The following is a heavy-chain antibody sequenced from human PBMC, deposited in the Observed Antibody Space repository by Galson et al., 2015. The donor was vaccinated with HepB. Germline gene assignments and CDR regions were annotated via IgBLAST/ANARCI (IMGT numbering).Heavy chain of an antibody. CDR2: LHYGGSA. CDR3: ASELWFGESDHFYYYGMAV. D-gene: IGHD3-10*01. Sequence: ETLSLTCRVSGASISSSSYYWGWIRQSSGKGLEWIGSLHYGGSAYYNPSLKSRVTILIDTSRNQFSPRLSSVTAADAAVYYCASELWFGESDHFYYYGMAVWGQGTTVTVSS. V-gene: IGHV4-39*07. J-gene: IGHJ6*02. CDR1: GASISSSSYY.